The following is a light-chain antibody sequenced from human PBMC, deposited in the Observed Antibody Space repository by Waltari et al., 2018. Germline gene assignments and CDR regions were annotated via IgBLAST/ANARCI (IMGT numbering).Light chain of an antibody. J-gene: IGKJ2*01. CDR3: QQYNYYPYT. CDR1: QSIYIW. CDR2: QAS. V-gene: IGKV1-5*03. Sequence: DIQMTQSPSTLSASVGDRVTITCRASQSIYIWLAWYQQKPWKAPNVLIYQASSLQNGVPSRFSGSGSGTEFTLTISSLQPDDFATYYCQQYNYYPYTFGQGTRLEIK.